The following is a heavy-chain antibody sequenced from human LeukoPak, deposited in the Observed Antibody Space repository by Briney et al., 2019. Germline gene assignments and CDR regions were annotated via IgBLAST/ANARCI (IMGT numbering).Heavy chain of an antibody. CDR3: ARAYCGGDCYAHYYYGMDV. J-gene: IGHJ6*02. Sequence: GGSLRLSCAASEFTFSSYWMSWVRQAPGKGLEWVANIKQDGSERNYVDSVKGRFTISRDNAKNSLYLQMNSLRAEDTAVYYCARAYCGGDCYAHYYYGMDVWGQGTTVTVSS. CDR2: IKQDGSER. D-gene: IGHD2-21*02. V-gene: IGHV3-7*04. CDR1: EFTFSSYW.